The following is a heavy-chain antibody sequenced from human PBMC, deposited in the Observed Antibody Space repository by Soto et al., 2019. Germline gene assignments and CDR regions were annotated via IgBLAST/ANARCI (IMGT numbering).Heavy chain of an antibody. Sequence: EVQLLESGGGLVQPGGSLRLSCAVSGFTLNTYAMTWVRQAPGKGLEWVSGIRGSGGSPYYTDSVKGRFTISRDNSNNTVYRQMNSLRVEDTAVYLCAKGQSLRGSGSDIWGQGTMVTVSS. D-gene: IGHD3-10*01. V-gene: IGHV3-23*01. CDR3: AKGQSLRGSGSDI. J-gene: IGHJ3*02. CDR2: IRGSGGSP. CDR1: GFTLNTYA.